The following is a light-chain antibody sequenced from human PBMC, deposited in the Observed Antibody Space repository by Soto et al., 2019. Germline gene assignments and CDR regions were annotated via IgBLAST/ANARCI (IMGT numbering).Light chain of an antibody. CDR3: LQDHDDSWT. J-gene: IGKJ1*01. Sequence: SQMTQFRSSLSASVGPRITITYRASRDIGSDLSWYQQKKGKAPTLMLYAASNLQSGVPSRFRGSRCGTEFNLTVSSLQAEDFATYYCLQDHDDSWTFGQGTKVDIK. CDR2: AAS. V-gene: IGKV1-6*01. CDR1: RDIGSD.